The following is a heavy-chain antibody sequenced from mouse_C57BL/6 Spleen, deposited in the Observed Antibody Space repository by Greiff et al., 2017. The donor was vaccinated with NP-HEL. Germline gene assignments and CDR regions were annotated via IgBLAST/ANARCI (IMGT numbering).Heavy chain of an antibody. CDR3: AREDDYDPWFAY. D-gene: IGHD2-4*01. Sequence: VQLQQSVAELVRPGASVKLSCTASGFNIKNTYMHWVKQRPEQGLAWIGRIDPANGNTKYDPKFQGKATITADTSSTTAYLQRSSLTAEDTAIYYCAREDDYDPWFAYWGQGTLVTVSA. J-gene: IGHJ3*01. CDR2: IDPANGNT. CDR1: GFNIKNTY. V-gene: IGHV14-3*01.